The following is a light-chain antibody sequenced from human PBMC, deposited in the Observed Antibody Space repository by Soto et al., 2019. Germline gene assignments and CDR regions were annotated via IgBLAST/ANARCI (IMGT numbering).Light chain of an antibody. J-gene: IGKJ4*01. CDR2: AAS. Sequence: DIQLTQSPSFLSASVGDRVTITCRASQGLSSYLAWYQQKPGKAPKLLIYAASTVQIGVPSRFSGSGSGTEFTLTISSLQPEDFAPCYCQQLNSYLPFGGGTKVEIK. CDR3: QQLNSYLP. CDR1: QGLSSY. V-gene: IGKV1-9*01.